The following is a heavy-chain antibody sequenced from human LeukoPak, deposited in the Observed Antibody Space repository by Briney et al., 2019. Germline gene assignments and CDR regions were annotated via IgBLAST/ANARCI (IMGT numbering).Heavy chain of an antibody. J-gene: IGHJ4*02. CDR3: ARDICSSTSCYESFEHVS. D-gene: IGHD2-2*01. CDR2: IYYSGST. V-gene: IGHV4-39*07. CDR1: GGSISSSSYY. Sequence: PSETLSLTCTVSGGSISSSSYYWGWIRQPPGKGLEWIGSIYYSGSTYYNPSLKSRVTISVDTSKNQFSLKLSSVTAADTAVYCCARDICSSTSCYESFEHVSWGQGTLVTVSS.